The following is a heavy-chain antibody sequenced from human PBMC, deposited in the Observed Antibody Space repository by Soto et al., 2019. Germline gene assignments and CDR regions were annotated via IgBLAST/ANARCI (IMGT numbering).Heavy chain of an antibody. D-gene: IGHD3-10*01. CDR1: GSTFSRFE. CDR2: ISSSGSTA. Sequence: GGSLRLSCAASGSTFSRFELHWVRQAPGKGLEWIPYISSSGSTAYYASSVEGRFTISRDNANNSVYLQMDSLRAEDTALYYCTRAAWFPYLSFYWGQGALVTVSS. J-gene: IGHJ4*02. CDR3: TRAAWFPYLSFY. V-gene: IGHV3-48*03.